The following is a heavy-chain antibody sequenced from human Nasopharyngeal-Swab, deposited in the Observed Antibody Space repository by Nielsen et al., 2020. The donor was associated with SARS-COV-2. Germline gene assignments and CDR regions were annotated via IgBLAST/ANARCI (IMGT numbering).Heavy chain of an antibody. CDR2: IIPIFGTA. V-gene: IGHV1-69*06. CDR1: GGTFSSYA. D-gene: IGHD3-3*01. CDR3: ARGDTIFGKGSYDAFDI. J-gene: IGHJ3*02. Sequence: SVKVSCKASGGTFSSYAISWVRQAPGQGLEWMRGIIPIFGTANYAQKFQGRVTITADKSTSTAYMELSSLRSEDTAVYYCARGDTIFGKGSYDAFDIWGQGTMVTVSS.